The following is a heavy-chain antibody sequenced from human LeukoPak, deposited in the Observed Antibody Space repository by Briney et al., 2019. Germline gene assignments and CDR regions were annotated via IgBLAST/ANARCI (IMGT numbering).Heavy chain of an antibody. Sequence: SETLSLTCSVSGDSMSNSYWSWIRQPAGKGLEWIGRIYTSGSTHYNPSLKSRATMSVDTSKNQFSLKLSSVTAADTAVYYCARVKLITVTPHDYWGQGTLVTVSS. D-gene: IGHD4-11*01. CDR3: ARVKLITVTPHDY. CDR1: GDSMSNSY. J-gene: IGHJ4*02. CDR2: IYTSGST. V-gene: IGHV4-4*07.